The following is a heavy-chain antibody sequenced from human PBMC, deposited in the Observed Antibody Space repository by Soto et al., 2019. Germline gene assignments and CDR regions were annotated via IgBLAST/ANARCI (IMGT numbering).Heavy chain of an antibody. CDR3: ARGPSGDKDHY. V-gene: IGHV4-30-4*01. CDR1: GGSITSDYSC. CDR2: IFDSGTT. Sequence: QVQLQESGPGLVKPSQTLSLTYTVSGGSITSDYSCWSWIRQPPGEGLEWIGHIFDSGTTYTNPSLRSQVAISLDTSKNHFSLTLSSVTAADTAVYYCARGPSGDKDHYWGQGALVTVFS. J-gene: IGHJ4*02. D-gene: IGHD7-27*01.